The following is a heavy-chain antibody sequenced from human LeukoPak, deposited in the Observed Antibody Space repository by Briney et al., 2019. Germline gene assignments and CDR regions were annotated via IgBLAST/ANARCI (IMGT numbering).Heavy chain of an antibody. Sequence: ASVKVSCKTSGYPSTTYEINWVRQAAGHGLEWMGWVHPNSGDTAYAQKFQGRVTMTRDTSISTAYMELSGLRSDDTAVYFCARGSRNDPWGQGTLVTVSS. D-gene: IGHD1-14*01. J-gene: IGHJ5*02. CDR3: ARGSRNDP. V-gene: IGHV1-8*01. CDR2: VHPNSGDT. CDR1: GYPSTTYE.